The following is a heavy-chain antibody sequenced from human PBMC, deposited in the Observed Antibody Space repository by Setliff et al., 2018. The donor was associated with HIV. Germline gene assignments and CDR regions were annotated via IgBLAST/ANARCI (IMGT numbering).Heavy chain of an antibody. Sequence: PSETLSLTCAVSGGSFSDYSWTWLRQPPGKALEWIGHINDNGGANYNLSLKRRVTISVDTSKNQFSLKLSSVTAADTAVYYCARHYNVNYYVRKDFDYWGQGTLVTVSS. D-gene: IGHD1-26*01. V-gene: IGHV4-34*01. CDR1: GGSFSDYS. CDR3: ARHYNVNYYVRKDFDY. J-gene: IGHJ4*02. CDR2: INDNGGA.